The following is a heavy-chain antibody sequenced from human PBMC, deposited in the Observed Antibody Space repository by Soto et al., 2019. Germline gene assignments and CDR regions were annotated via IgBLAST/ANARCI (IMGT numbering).Heavy chain of an antibody. CDR1: GGSISYFY. V-gene: IGHV4-59*12. Sequence: SETLSLTCTVSGGSISYFYWSWIRQPPGKGLEWIGYIYYSGSTNYNPSLKSRVTISVDTSKNQFSLKLSSVTAADTAVYYCARGQVAVAGYYYYYYGMDVWGQGTTVTVSS. J-gene: IGHJ6*02. D-gene: IGHD6-19*01. CDR3: ARGQVAVAGYYYYYYGMDV. CDR2: IYYSGST.